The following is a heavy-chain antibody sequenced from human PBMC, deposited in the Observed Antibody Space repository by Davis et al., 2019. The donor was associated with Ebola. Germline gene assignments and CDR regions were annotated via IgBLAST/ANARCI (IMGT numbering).Heavy chain of an antibody. CDR3: GAIRVYYYGMDV. D-gene: IGHD1-26*01. CDR2: MNQDGTHI. CDR1: GFTFSSYW. V-gene: IGHV3-7*01. J-gene: IGHJ6*02. Sequence: GESLKISCAASGFTFSSYWMSWVRVTPGKGPEWVANMNQDGTHIQYVDSVKGRFTISRDNAKNSLYLQMSSLRAEDTAVYYCGAIRVYYYGMDVWGQGTTVTVSS.